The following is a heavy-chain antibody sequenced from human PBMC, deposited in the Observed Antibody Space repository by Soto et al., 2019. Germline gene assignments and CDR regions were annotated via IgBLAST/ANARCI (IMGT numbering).Heavy chain of an antibody. CDR3: AKHDYGDYDVGDGMDV. Sequence: GGSLRLSCAASGFTFSSYGMHWVRQAPGKGLEWVAVISYDGSNKYYADSVKGRFTISRDNSKNTLYLQMNSLRAEDTAVYYCAKHDYGDYDVGDGMDVWGQGTTVTVSS. CDR1: GFTFSSYG. D-gene: IGHD4-17*01. J-gene: IGHJ6*02. V-gene: IGHV3-30*18. CDR2: ISYDGSNK.